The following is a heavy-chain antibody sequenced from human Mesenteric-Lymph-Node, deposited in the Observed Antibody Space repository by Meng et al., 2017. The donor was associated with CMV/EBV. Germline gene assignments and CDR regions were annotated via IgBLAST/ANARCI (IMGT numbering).Heavy chain of an antibody. Sequence: SISNYYWSWIRQPPGKGLEWIGYIYYSGSTKYNPSLKSRVTISVDTSKNQFSLKLTSVTAADTAVYYCAREWDFWSGYSHKKDWNFDLWGRGTLVTVSS. CDR3: AREWDFWSGYSHKKDWNFDL. CDR2: IYYSGST. D-gene: IGHD3-3*01. V-gene: IGHV4-59*01. J-gene: IGHJ2*01. CDR1: SISNYY.